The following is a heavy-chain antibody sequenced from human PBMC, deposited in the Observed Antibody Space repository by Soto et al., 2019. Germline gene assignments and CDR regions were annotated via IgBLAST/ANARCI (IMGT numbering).Heavy chain of an antibody. J-gene: IGHJ3*02. D-gene: IGHD6-13*01. CDR1: GGTFSSYT. V-gene: IGHV1-69*02. CDR3: ARRSWYGVSQGANDAFDI. Sequence: QVQLVHSGAEVKKPGSSVKVSCKASGGTFSSYTISWVRQAPGQGLEWMGRIIPILGIANYAQKFQGRVTITADKSTSTAYMELSSLRSEDTAVYYCARRSWYGVSQGANDAFDIWGQGTMVTVSS. CDR2: IIPILGIA.